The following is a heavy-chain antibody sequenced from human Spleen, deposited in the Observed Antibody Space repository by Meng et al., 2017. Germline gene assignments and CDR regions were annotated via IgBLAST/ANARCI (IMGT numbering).Heavy chain of an antibody. CDR3: ARWYDSSGYYYPIDYYYYGMDV. CDR2: IKRDGGEK. V-gene: IGHV3-7*03. D-gene: IGHD3-22*01. Sequence: GGSLRLSCAASGFSFSRHWMSWVRQGPGKGLEWVANIKRDGGEKYYGDSVKGRFTISRDNATNSLYLEMNSLRAEDTALYYCARWYDSSGYYYPIDYYYYGMDVWGQGTTVTVSS. CDR1: GFSFSRHW. J-gene: IGHJ6*02.